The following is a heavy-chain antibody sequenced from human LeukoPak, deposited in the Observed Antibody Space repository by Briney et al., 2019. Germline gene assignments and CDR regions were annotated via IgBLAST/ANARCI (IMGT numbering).Heavy chain of an antibody. J-gene: IGHJ1*01. CDR2: ISYDGSNK. V-gene: IGHV3-30-3*01. D-gene: IGHD3-9*01. Sequence: GGSLRLSCAASGSTFSSYAMHWVRQAPGKGLEWVAVISYDGSNKYYADSVKGRFTISRDNAQNNLYLHMHGLRAEDTAVYYCTRGRCLDTTCVEYYQYWGQGTLVTVSS. CDR3: TRGRCLDTTCVEYYQY. CDR1: GSTFSSYA.